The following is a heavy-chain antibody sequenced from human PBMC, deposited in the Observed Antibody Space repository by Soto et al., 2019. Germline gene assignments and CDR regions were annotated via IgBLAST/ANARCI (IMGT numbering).Heavy chain of an antibody. CDR2: IWYDGSNK. CDR3: ARDQVAEMITFGGVIVN. J-gene: IGHJ4*02. CDR1: GFTFSSYG. D-gene: IGHD3-16*02. Sequence: QVQLVESGGGVVQPGRSLRLSCAASGFTFSSYGMHWVRQAPGKGLEWVAVIWYDGSNKYYADSVKGRFTISRDNSKNTMDVEMNSLRAEDTAVYYCARDQVAEMITFGGVIVNWGQGTLLTVSS. V-gene: IGHV3-33*01.